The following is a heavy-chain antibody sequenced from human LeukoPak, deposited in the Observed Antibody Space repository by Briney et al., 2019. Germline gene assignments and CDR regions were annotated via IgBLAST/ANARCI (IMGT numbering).Heavy chain of an antibody. Sequence: ASVKVSCKASGYTFSGYYMHWVRQAPGQGLQWLGWISASNGNTNYAQKFRDRVTMSTDTSTGTAYLDARSLTSDDTAVYYCARDHSNWNYAPDFWGQGTLVIVSS. CDR3: ARDHSNWNYAPDF. J-gene: IGHJ4*02. V-gene: IGHV1-18*04. D-gene: IGHD1-7*01. CDR1: GYTFSGYY. CDR2: ISASNGNT.